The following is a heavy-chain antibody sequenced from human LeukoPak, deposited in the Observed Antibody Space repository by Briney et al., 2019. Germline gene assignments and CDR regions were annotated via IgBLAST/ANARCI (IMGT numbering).Heavy chain of an antibody. D-gene: IGHD6-19*01. V-gene: IGHV4-59*01. CDR3: ARARVPVAGYYFDY. J-gene: IGHJ4*02. CDR1: GGSISSYY. Sequence: PSETLSLTCTVSGGSISSYYWRWIGQPPGKGLDWIGYIYYSGSTNYNPSLKSRVTISVDTSKNQFSLKLSSVTAADTAVYYCARARVPVAGYYFDYWGQGTLVTVSS. CDR2: IYYSGST.